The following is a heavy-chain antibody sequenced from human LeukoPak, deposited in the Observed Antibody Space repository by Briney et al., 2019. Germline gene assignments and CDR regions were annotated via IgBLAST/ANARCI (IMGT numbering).Heavy chain of an antibody. V-gene: IGHV7-4-1*02. CDR2: INTNTGNP. CDR3: ARDPDYYDTFDLGFDP. D-gene: IGHD3-22*01. CDR1: GYTFTSYA. Sequence: ASVKVSCKASGYTFTSYAMNWVRQAPGQGLGWMGWINTNTGNPTYAQGFTGRFVFSLDTSVSTAYLQISSLEAEDTAVYYCARDPDYYDTFDLGFDPWGQGTLVTVSS. J-gene: IGHJ5*02.